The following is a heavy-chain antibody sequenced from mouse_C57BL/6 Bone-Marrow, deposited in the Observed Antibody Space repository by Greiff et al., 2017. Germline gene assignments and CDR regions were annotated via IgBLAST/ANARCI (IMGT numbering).Heavy chain of an antibody. CDR3: ARRGGTAQAYAMDY. Sequence: QVQLKQSGPGLVQPSQRLSITCTVSGFSLTSYGVHWVRQSPGKGLEWLGVIWSGGSTDYNAAFISRLSISKDNSKSQVFFKMNSLQADDTAIYYCARRGGTAQAYAMDYWGQGTSVTVSS. V-gene: IGHV2-2*01. CDR1: GFSLTSYG. J-gene: IGHJ4*01. CDR2: IWSGGST. D-gene: IGHD3-1*01.